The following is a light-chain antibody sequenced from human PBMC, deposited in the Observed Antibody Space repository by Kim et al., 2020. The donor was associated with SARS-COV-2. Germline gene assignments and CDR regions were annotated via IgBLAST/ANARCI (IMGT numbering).Light chain of an antibody. J-gene: IGLJ1*01. V-gene: IGLV2-14*01. CDR3: SSYTSSNTFYV. CDR2: DVS. Sequence: QSVLTQPASVSGSPGQSITISCTGTSSDVGYYNYVSWYQQHPGKAPKLIISDVSQRPSGVSNRFSGSKSGNTASLTISGLQAEDEGSYYCSSYTSSNTFYVFGSGTKVTVL. CDR1: SSDVGYYNY.